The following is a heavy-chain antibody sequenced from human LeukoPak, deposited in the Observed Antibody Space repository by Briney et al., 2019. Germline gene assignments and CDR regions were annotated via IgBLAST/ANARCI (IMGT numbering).Heavy chain of an antibody. CDR1: GYTLTELS. CDR2: FDPEDGET. Sequence: ASVKVSCKVSGYTLTELSMHWVRQAPGKGLEWMGGFDPEDGETIYAQKFQGRVTMTEDTSTDTAYMELSSLRSEDTAVYYCATGPSSGPAAIRYYYYYMDVWGKGTTVTVSS. V-gene: IGHV1-24*01. CDR3: ATGPSSGPAAIRYYYYYMDV. D-gene: IGHD2-2*02. J-gene: IGHJ6*03.